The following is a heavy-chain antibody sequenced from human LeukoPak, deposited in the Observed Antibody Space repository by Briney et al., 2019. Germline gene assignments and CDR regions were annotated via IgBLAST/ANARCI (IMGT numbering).Heavy chain of an antibody. V-gene: IGHV3-23*01. D-gene: IGHD1/OR15-1a*01. CDR2: ISSSGGTP. CDR1: GFTFSSYG. Sequence: GGSLRLSCAASGFTFSSYGMSWVRQAPGKGLEWVSAISSSGGTPYHADSVRGRFTISRDNSKNTLYLQMNSLRAEDTAMYYCAKGTKPVMTIPDYWGQGILVTVSS. CDR3: AKGTKPVMTIPDY. J-gene: IGHJ4*02.